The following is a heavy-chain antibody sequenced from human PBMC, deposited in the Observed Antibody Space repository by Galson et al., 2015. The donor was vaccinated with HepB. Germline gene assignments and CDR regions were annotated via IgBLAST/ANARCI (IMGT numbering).Heavy chain of an antibody. V-gene: IGHV3-73*01. Sequence: SLRLSCAASGFTFSGSAMHWVRQASGKGLEWVGRIRSKANSYATAYAASVKGRFTVSRDDSKNTAYLQMNSLKTEDTAVYYCYRDIVVVPAAITYYGMDVWGQGTTVTVSS. CDR2: IRSKANSYAT. CDR3: YRDIVVVPAAITYYGMDV. CDR1: GFTFSGSA. J-gene: IGHJ6*02. D-gene: IGHD2-2*02.